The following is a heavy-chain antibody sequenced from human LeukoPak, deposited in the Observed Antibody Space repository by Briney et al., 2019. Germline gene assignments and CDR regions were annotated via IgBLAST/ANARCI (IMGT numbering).Heavy chain of an antibody. D-gene: IGHD1-26*01. J-gene: IGHJ4*02. CDR3: AKDPIFSGSYGVFDY. CDR1: GFTFSSCA. V-gene: IGHV3-23*01. Sequence: GGSLRLSCAASGFTFSSCAMSWVRQAPGKGLEWVSTIIDSGNSIYYADSAEGRFTISRDNSKNTLYLQMSSLRAGDTAVYYCAKDPIFSGSYGVFDYWGLGTLVTVSS. CDR2: IIDSGNSI.